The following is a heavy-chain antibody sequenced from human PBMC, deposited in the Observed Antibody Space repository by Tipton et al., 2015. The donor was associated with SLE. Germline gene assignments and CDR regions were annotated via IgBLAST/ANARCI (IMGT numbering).Heavy chain of an antibody. J-gene: IGHJ4*02. Sequence: TLSLTCTVSGGSISSGGYYWSWIRQHPGKGLEWIGEVSHTGNTNYNPSLQSRVIISMDKSKNQFSLKLTSVTAADTATYYCARGSSLLGFCSGGACYPLDYWGQGTLATVSS. CDR3: ARGSSLLGFCSGGACYPLDY. CDR1: GGSISSGGYY. D-gene: IGHD2-15*01. CDR2: VSHTGNT. V-gene: IGHV4-31*03.